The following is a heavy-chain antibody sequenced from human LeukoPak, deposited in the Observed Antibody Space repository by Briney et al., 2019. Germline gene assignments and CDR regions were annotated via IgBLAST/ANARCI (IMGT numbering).Heavy chain of an antibody. CDR2: IYTSGST. CDR3: ARDRGTVISDY. CDR1: GGSINSGSYY. D-gene: IGHD4-17*01. J-gene: IGHJ4*02. Sequence: SETLSLTCTVSGGSINSGSYYWSWIRQPAGKGLEWIGRIYTSGSTNYNPSLKSRVTISVDTSKNQFSLKLSSVTAADTAVYYCARDRGTVISDYWGQGTPVTVSS. V-gene: IGHV4-61*02.